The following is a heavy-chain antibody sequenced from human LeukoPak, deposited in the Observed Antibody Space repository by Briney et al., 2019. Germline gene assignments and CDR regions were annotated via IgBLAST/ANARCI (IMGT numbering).Heavy chain of an antibody. Sequence: SETLSLTCAVYGGSFSGYYWSWIRQPPGKGLEWIGEINHSGSTNYNPSLKSRVTISVDTSKNQFSLKLSSVTAADTAVYYCARAPIMVVSTPSFDTWGQGILVSVSS. CDR1: GGSFSGYY. J-gene: IGHJ4*02. CDR2: INHSGST. V-gene: IGHV4-34*01. D-gene: IGHD2-8*01. CDR3: ARAPIMVVSTPSFDT.